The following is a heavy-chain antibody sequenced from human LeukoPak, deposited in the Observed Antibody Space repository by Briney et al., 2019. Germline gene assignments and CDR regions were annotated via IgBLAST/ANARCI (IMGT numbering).Heavy chain of an antibody. CDR2: ISYDGSNK. CDR3: ASRDGYNFHAFDI. CDR1: GFTFSSYA. J-gene: IGHJ3*02. Sequence: GRSLRLSCAASGFTFSSYAMHWVRQAPGKGLEWVGVISYDGSNKYYADSVKGRFTISRDNSKNTLYLQMNSLRAEDTAVYYCASRDGYNFHAFDIWGQGTMVTVSS. D-gene: IGHD5-24*01. V-gene: IGHV3-30-3*01.